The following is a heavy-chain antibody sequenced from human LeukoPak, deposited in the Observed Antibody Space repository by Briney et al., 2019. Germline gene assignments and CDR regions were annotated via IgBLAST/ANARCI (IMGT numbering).Heavy chain of an antibody. CDR3: ARGYALYSGRYIDFDY. J-gene: IGHJ4*02. Sequence: ASVKVSCKTSGYTRTDYYIHWVRQAPGQGLEWMGWINSNSGDTTYAQTFQGRVTMTRDTSISTAYMELSRLRSDDTAVYYCARGYALYSGRYIDFDYWGQGTLVTVSS. D-gene: IGHD1-26*01. CDR1: GYTRTDYY. CDR2: INSNSGDT. V-gene: IGHV1-2*02.